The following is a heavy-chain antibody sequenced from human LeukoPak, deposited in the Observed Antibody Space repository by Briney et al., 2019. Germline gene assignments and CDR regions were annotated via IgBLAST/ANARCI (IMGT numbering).Heavy chain of an antibody. D-gene: IGHD6-19*01. CDR2: ISAYNGNT. CDR1: EYTFTGYY. CDR3: ASSRGAVAGATIDY. J-gene: IGHJ4*02. Sequence: ASVKVSCKASEYTFTGYYMHWVRQAPGQGLEWMGWISAYNGNTNYAQKLQGRVTMTTDTSTSTAYMELRSLRSDDTAVYYCASSRGAVAGATIDYWGQGTLVTVSS. V-gene: IGHV1-18*04.